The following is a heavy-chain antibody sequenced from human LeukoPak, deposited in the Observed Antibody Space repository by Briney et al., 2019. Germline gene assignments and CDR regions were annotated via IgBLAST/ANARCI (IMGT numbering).Heavy chain of an antibody. CDR3: TTDQYCSSTSCYM. CDR1: EFTFSDTW. Sequence: PGGSLRLSCAASEFTFSDTWMSWVRQAPGKGLEWVGRIKNKRDGGTPDYAAPVKGRFTISRDDSKNTLYLQMNSLKTEDTAVYYCTTDQYCSSTSCYMWGQGTLVTVSS. V-gene: IGHV3-15*01. CDR2: IKNKRDGGTP. D-gene: IGHD2-2*02. J-gene: IGHJ4*02.